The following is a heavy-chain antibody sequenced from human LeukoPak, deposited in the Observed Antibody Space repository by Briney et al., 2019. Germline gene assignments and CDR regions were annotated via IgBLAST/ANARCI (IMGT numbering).Heavy chain of an antibody. D-gene: IGHD6-19*01. Sequence: PSETLSLTCTVSGVSISSYYWSWIRQPPGKGLEWIGYIYYSGSTNYNPSLKSRVTISVDTSKNQFSLKLSSVTAADTAVYYCARGLRSSGWYDAFDIWGQGTMVTVSS. J-gene: IGHJ3*02. CDR3: ARGLRSSGWYDAFDI. CDR2: IYYSGST. V-gene: IGHV4-59*01. CDR1: GVSISSYY.